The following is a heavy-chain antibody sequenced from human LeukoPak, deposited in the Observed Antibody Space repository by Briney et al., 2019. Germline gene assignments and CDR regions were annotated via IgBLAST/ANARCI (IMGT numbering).Heavy chain of an antibody. CDR1: GYIFTSYW. CDR3: ATPGRWETLHAFDI. V-gene: IGHV5-51*01. D-gene: IGHD1-26*01. CDR2: IYPGDSVP. J-gene: IGHJ3*02. Sequence: GESLKISSKGSGYIFTSYWIGWVREMPGRGLEWMGIIYPGDSVPRYSPFFQGQVTISADKSISTAYLRWSSLKASDTAIYSSATPGRWETLHAFDICGQGTMVTVSS.